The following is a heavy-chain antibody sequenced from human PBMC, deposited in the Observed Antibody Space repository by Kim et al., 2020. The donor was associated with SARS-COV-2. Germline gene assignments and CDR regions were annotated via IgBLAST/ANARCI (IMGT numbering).Heavy chain of an antibody. CDR2: ISYDGSNK. V-gene: IGHV3-30*18. CDR1: GFTFSSYG. D-gene: IGHD3-10*01. Sequence: GGSLRLSCAASGFTFSSYGMHWVRQAPGKGLEWVAVISYDGSNKYYADSVKGRFTISRDNSKNTLYLQMNSLRAEDTAVYYCAKDNYYGSGRPYYYYGMEVWGQGTTVTVSS. J-gene: IGHJ6*02. CDR3: AKDNYYGSGRPYYYYGMEV.